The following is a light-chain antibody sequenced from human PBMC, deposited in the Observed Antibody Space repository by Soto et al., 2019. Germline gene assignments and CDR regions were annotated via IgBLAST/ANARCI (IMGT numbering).Light chain of an antibody. CDR2: NTN. CDR3: LLAYIGARV. Sequence: QAVVTQEPSLTVSPGGTVTLTCGSSTGAVTSSHFCYWIQQKPGQAPRTLIYNTNNKHSWTPARFSASLLGGKAALTLSGAQPEDEADYYCLLAYIGARVFGGGTKLTVL. J-gene: IGLJ2*01. V-gene: IGLV7-46*01. CDR1: TGAVTSSHF.